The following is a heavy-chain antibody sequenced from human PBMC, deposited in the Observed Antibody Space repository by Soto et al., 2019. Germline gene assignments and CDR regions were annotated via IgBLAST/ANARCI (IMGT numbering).Heavy chain of an antibody. CDR2: FKWNSGDV. CDR1: GFTFGDYA. J-gene: IGHJ6*02. Sequence: GGSLRLSCAASGFTFGDYAMHWVRQVPGKGLEWVSGFKWNSGDVGYADSVKGRFTISRDNARNSLYLQMNSLRPEDTAVYYCAKDRSSGSPYYGMDFWGQVTMVTVSS. CDR3: AKDRSSGSPYYGMDF. D-gene: IGHD3-10*01. V-gene: IGHV3-9*01.